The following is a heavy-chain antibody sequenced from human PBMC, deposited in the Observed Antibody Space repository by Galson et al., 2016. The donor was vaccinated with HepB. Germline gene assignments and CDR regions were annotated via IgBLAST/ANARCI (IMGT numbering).Heavy chain of an antibody. J-gene: IGHJ4*02. CDR2: INSDGSRR. V-gene: IGHV3-74*01. CDR1: GFAFSSYW. D-gene: IGHD5-12*01. Sequence: SLRLSCAASGFAFSSYWMYWVRQPPGKGLVWVSRINSDGSRRTYADSVKGRFTISRDNARNTLYLQMDSLRAEDTAVYYWARGGYDGYEIDYWGQGTLVSVSS. CDR3: ARGGYDGYEIDY.